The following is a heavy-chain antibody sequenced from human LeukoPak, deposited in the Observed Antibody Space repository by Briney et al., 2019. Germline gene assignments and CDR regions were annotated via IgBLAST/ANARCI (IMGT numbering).Heavy chain of an antibody. D-gene: IGHD6-19*01. V-gene: IGHV4-34*01. CDR2: INHCGST. CDR1: GGSFSCYY. Sequence: SETLSLTCAVYGGSFSCYYWRWIRPPPGKGLEWIGEINHCGSTNYNPSLKSRVPISVDTSKNQFSLKLSAVTAADTAVYYCASQGIAVAGLDYWGQGTLVTVSS. J-gene: IGHJ4*02. CDR3: ASQGIAVAGLDY.